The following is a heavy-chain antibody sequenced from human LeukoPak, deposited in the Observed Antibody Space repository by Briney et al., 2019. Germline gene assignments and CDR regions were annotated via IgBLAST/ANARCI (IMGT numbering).Heavy chain of an antibody. CDR1: GFTFSSYS. D-gene: IGHD3-16*01. Sequence: GGSLRLSCAASGFTFSSYSMNWVRQAPGKGLEWVSSISSSSSYIYYADSVKGRFTISRDNAKSSLYLQMNSLRAEDTAVYYCARVSMVWGGYWGQGTLVTVSS. V-gene: IGHV3-21*01. CDR3: ARVSMVWGGY. CDR2: ISSSSSYI. J-gene: IGHJ4*02.